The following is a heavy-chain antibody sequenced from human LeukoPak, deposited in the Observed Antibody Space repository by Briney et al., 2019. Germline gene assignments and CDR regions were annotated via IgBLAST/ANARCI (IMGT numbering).Heavy chain of an antibody. CDR2: IYYTGNT. J-gene: IGHJ4*02. D-gene: IGHD6-13*01. Sequence: SETLSLTCTVSGVSISSSNSYWGWIRQPPGKGLEWIASIYYTGNTYYNTSLKSRVTISVETSKNEFSLKLRSVTAADTAVYYCARVTGYRIEDYFDYWGQGTLVTVSS. V-gene: IGHV4-39*07. CDR3: ARVTGYRIEDYFDY. CDR1: GVSISSSNSY.